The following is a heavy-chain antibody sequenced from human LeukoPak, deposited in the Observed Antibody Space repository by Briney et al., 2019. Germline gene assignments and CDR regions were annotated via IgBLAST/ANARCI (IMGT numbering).Heavy chain of an antibody. J-gene: IGHJ4*02. Sequence: GGSLRLSCAASGFTFSSYGMHWVRQAPGRGLEWVAVISYDGSDKNYADSVKGRFTISRDNSKNTLYLQMNSLRAEDTAVYYCAYDSSGYYYTPGDYWGQGTLVTVSS. CDR2: ISYDGSDK. CDR1: GFTFSSYG. D-gene: IGHD3-22*01. CDR3: AYDSSGYYYTPGDY. V-gene: IGHV3-30*18.